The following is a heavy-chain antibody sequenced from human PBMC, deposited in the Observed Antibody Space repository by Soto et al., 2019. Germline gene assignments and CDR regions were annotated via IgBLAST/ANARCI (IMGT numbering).Heavy chain of an antibody. CDR3: ACDYGSGSYRFDY. V-gene: IGHV4-30-2*01. CDR2: IFHSGST. J-gene: IGHJ4*02. CDR1: GGSISSGDNS. D-gene: IGHD3-10*01. Sequence: PSETLSLTCPVSGGSISSGDNSWSWIRQPPGKGLKLIGYIFHSGSTYYNTSLRSQDTKPIDRSKNHFSLRLSFVTALDTAVYYCACDYGSGSYRFDYWGQGTQVT.